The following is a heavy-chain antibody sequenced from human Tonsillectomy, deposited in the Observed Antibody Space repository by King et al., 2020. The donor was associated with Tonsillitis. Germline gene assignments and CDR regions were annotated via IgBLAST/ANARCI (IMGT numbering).Heavy chain of an antibody. CDR3: ARPPKQLVWDYLYYMDV. CDR1: GYTFTDYY. Sequence: QLVQSGAEVKKPGASVKVSCRASGYTFTDYYIHWVRQAPGQGLEWMGWIDPNSGGTHYPQKFRGRVTVTRDTSISTAYMDLSRLTSDDTAVYYCARPPKQLVWDYLYYMDVWGEGTTVTVSS. D-gene: IGHD6-13*01. CDR2: IDPNSGGT. V-gene: IGHV1-2*02. J-gene: IGHJ6*03.